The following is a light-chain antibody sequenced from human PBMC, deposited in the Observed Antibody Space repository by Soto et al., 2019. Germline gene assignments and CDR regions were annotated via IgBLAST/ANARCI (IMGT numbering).Light chain of an antibody. CDR1: QSISTW. V-gene: IGKV1-5*03. CDR3: QQYNAYPWT. Sequence: DILMTQSPSTLSASLGDRVTITCRASQSISTWLAWYQQKPGRAPKLLIYKASSLQSDVPSGFSGSGSGTEFTLTISSLQPDDYATYYCQQYNAYPWTFGQGTKVEIK. CDR2: KAS. J-gene: IGKJ1*01.